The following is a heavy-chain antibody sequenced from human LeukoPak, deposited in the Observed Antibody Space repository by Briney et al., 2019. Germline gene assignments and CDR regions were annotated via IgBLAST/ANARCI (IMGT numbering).Heavy chain of an antibody. D-gene: IGHD3-10*01. CDR1: GGSFSGYY. V-gene: IGHV4-34*01. CDR3: ARPRYGSGSLDS. CDR2: INHSGST. Sequence: SETLSLTCAVYGGSFSGYYWTWIRQPPGKGLEWIGEINHSGSTTYNPSLNNRVTISVDTSKNQFSLKMSSVTAADTAVYYCARPRYGSGSLDSWGQGTLVTVSS. J-gene: IGHJ4*02.